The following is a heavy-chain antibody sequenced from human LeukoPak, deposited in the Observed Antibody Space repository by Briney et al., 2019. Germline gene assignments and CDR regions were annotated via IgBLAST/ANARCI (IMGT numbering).Heavy chain of an antibody. CDR3: ATSSPRNYFDH. V-gene: IGHV3-33*01. Sequence: GGSLRLSCAASGCIFSTYGLHWVRQSPGRGLEWVAVIWYDGSQKYYADSVKGRFTISRDDSKNTIYLQMDSLRAEDTAVYYCATSSPRNYFDHWGQGTLVTVSS. J-gene: IGHJ4*02. CDR1: GCIFSTYG. D-gene: IGHD1-14*01. CDR2: IWYDGSQK.